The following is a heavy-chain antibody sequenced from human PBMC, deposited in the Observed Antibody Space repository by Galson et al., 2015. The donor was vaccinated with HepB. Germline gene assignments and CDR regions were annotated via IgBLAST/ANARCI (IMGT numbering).Heavy chain of an antibody. CDR3: ARDGIVPVDS. Sequence: SLRLSCAASGFSFDNYWMSWARQAPGKGLEWVANIKHDGSDQFYVDSVKGRFTISRDNAKNSLFLQMNSLRAEDTAMYYCARDGIVPVDSWGQGTLVTVSS. J-gene: IGHJ4*02. CDR2: IKHDGSDQ. D-gene: IGHD2/OR15-2a*01. V-gene: IGHV3-7*03. CDR1: GFSFDNYW.